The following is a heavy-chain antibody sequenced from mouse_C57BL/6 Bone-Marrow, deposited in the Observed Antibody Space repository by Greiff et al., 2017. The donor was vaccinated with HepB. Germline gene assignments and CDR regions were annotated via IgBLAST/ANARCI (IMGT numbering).Heavy chain of an antibody. V-gene: IGHV1-81*01. J-gene: IGHJ2*01. CDR1: GYTFTSYG. D-gene: IGHD2-3*01. CDR2: IYPRSGNT. Sequence: QVQLQQSGAELARPGASVKLSCKASGYTFTSYGISWVKQRTGQGLEWIGEIYPRSGNTYYNEKFKGKATLTADKSSSTAYMELRSLTSEDSAVYFCARSDPIYDGYYVDYWGQGTTLTVSS. CDR3: ARSDPIYDGYYVDY.